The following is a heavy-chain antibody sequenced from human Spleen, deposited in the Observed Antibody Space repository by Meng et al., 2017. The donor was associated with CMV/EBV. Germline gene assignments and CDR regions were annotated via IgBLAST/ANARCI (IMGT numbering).Heavy chain of an antibody. J-gene: IGHJ6*02. D-gene: IGHD2-2*01. CDR2: ISSSSSYI. CDR3: ARDDQLLFKGNPRNYGMDV. V-gene: IGHV3-21*01. CDR1: GFTFSSYN. Sequence: GGSLRLSCAASGFTFSSYNMNWVRQAPGKGLEWVSSISSSSSYIYYADSVKGRFTISRDNAKNSLYLQMNSLRAEDTAVYYCARDDQLLFKGNPRNYGMDVWGQGTTVTVSS.